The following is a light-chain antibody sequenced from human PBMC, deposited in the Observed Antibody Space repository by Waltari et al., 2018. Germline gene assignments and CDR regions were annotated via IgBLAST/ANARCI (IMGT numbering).Light chain of an antibody. CDR2: ANN. CDR3: QSYDSSPYVV. V-gene: IGLV1-40*01. CDR1: NSNIGAGYD. J-gene: IGLJ3*02. Sequence: QSVLTQPPSVSGAPGQRVTISCTGNNSNIGAGYDVHWYQQLPGTAPKLLIYANNNRPSGVPDRFSGSKSGTSASLAITGLQAEDEADCYCQSYDSSPYVVFGGGTRLTVL.